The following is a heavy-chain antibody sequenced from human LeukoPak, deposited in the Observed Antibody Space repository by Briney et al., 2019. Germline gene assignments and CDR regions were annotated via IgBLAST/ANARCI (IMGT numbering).Heavy chain of an antibody. J-gene: IGHJ6*03. D-gene: IGHD1-14*01. CDR3: ARIGMDYYFYMDV. V-gene: IGHV4-34*01. Sequence: PSETLSLTCAVDGGSFSDYSWSWIRQPPGKGLEWIGDVNHGGSTNYNPSLKSRITISVDTSKNQFSLRLSSVTAADTGVYYCARIGMDYYFYMDVWGKGTTVSV. CDR2: VNHGGST. CDR1: GGSFSDYS.